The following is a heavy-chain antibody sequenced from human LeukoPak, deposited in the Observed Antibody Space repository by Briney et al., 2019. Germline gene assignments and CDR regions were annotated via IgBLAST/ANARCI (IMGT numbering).Heavy chain of an antibody. J-gene: IGHJ3*02. Sequence: GGSLRLSCAASGFTFSTFAMIWVRQPPGKGLEWVSSIFPSGGEIHYADSVRGRFTISRDNSKNTLYLQMNSLRAEDTAVYYCAKVLESSSWVLHDAFDIWGQGTMVTVSS. CDR3: AKVLESSSWVLHDAFDI. CDR1: GFTFSTFA. V-gene: IGHV3-23*01. CDR2: IFPSGGEI. D-gene: IGHD6-13*01.